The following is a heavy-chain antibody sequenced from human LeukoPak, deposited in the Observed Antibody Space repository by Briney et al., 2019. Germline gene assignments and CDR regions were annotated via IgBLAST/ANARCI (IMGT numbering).Heavy chain of an antibody. CDR1: GFTFSSYG. Sequence: GGSLRLSCAASGFTFSSYGMHWVRQAPGKGLEWVAVISYDGSIKYYADSGKGRFTISRDNSKNTLYLQMNSLRAEDTAVFYCARVYLYDILTGFMGYWGQGTLVTASS. CDR3: ARVYLYDILTGFMGY. V-gene: IGHV3-30*03. J-gene: IGHJ4*02. D-gene: IGHD3-9*01. CDR2: ISYDGSIK.